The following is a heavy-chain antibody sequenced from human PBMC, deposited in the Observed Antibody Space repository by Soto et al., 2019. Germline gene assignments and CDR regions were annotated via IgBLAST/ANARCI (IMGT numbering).Heavy chain of an antibody. CDR1: GDSISTYY. D-gene: IGHD2-2*01. CDR3: AREPFRDSIVPYFDY. Sequence: SGTLSLTCAVSGDSISTYYWSWFRQPPGKGLEWIGYIFPTGTTNYNPSLKSRVTISADTSNNQISLKLSSVTAADTAVYYCAREPFRDSIVPYFDYWGQGTLVTVSS. V-gene: IGHV4-4*08. J-gene: IGHJ4*02. CDR2: IFPTGTT.